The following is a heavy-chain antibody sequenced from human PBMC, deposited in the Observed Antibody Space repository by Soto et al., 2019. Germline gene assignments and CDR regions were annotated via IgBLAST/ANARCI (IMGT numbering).Heavy chain of an antibody. D-gene: IGHD1-26*01. CDR2: MEPSSGRT. Sequence: QVQLVQSGAEARVPGASVKVSCKASGYSFTGLDINWVRQTTGQGLEWMGWMEPSSGRTGYAQKFQGRVTMTRDTSINTAYMELSSLTSDDTAFYYCAGGATAGVDYWGQGTVVTVYS. CDR1: GYSFTGLD. V-gene: IGHV1-8*01. CDR3: AGGATAGVDY. J-gene: IGHJ4*02.